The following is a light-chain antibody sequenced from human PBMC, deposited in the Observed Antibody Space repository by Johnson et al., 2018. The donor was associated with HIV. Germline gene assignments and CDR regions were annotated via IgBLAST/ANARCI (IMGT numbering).Light chain of an antibody. CDR1: NSNIGNNY. CDR3: GAWDSSLSAYV. Sequence: QSVLTQPPSVSAAPGQKVTISCSGSNSNIGNNYVSWYQQVPGTAPKLLIYENNKRPSGIPDRFSGSRSGTSATLDITGLQTGDEADYYCGAWDSSLSAYVCATETKVTVL. V-gene: IGLV1-51*02. J-gene: IGLJ1*01. CDR2: ENN.